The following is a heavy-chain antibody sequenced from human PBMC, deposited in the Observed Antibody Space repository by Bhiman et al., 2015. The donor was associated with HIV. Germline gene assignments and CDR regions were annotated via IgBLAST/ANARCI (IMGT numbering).Heavy chain of an antibody. V-gene: IGHV3-74*03. CDR1: GFTFRSYW. J-gene: IGHJ4*02. CDR3: AKGERLYSSGWYYFDY. Sequence: EVQLVESGGGLVQPGGSLRLSCAVSGFTFRSYWMHWVRQAPGKGLVWVSRINSDGSRTTYADSVKGRFTISRDNAKNTLYLQMNSLRAEDTAVYYCAKGERLYSSGWYYFDYWGQGTLVTVSS. CDR2: INSDGSRT. D-gene: IGHD6-19*01.